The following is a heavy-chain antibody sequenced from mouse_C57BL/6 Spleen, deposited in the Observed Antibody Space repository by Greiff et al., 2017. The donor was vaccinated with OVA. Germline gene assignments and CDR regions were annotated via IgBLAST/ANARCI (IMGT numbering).Heavy chain of an antibody. Sequence: EVHLVESGGGLVQPKGSLKLSCAASGFSFNTYAMNWVRQAPGKGLEWVASIRSKSNNYATYYADSVKDRFTISRDDSESMLYLQMNNLKTDDTAMYYCVRPSDGYYWYFDVWGTGTTVTVSS. CDR1: GFSFNTYA. CDR3: VRPSDGYYWYFDV. D-gene: IGHD2-3*01. CDR2: IRSKSNNYAT. V-gene: IGHV10-1*01. J-gene: IGHJ1*03.